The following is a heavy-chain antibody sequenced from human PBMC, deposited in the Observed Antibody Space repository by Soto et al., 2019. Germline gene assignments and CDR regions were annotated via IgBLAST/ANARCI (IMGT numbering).Heavy chain of an antibody. CDR1: GGSVSSGSYY. J-gene: IGHJ3*02. CDR3: ARDWLDTAMGNDFDI. D-gene: IGHD5-18*01. Sequence: QVQLQESGPGLVKPSETLSLTCTVSGGSVSSGSYYWSWIRQPPGKGLEWIGYIYYSGSTNYNPSLKSRVTISVDTSKNQFSLKLSSVTAADTAVYYCARDWLDTAMGNDFDIWGQGTMVTVSS. V-gene: IGHV4-61*01. CDR2: IYYSGST.